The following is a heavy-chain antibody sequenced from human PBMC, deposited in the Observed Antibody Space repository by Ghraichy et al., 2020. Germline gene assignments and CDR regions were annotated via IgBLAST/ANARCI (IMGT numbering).Heavy chain of an antibody. CDR1: GFTFSSYA. D-gene: IGHD6-19*01. CDR2: ISGSGGST. Sequence: GESLNISCAASGFTFSSYAMSWVRQAPGKGLEWVSAISGSGGSTYYADSVKGRFTISRDNSKNTLYLQMNSLRAEDTAVYYCAKDGGSGWYYYYYYGMDVWGQGTTVTVSS. J-gene: IGHJ6*02. V-gene: IGHV3-23*01. CDR3: AKDGGSGWYYYYYYGMDV.